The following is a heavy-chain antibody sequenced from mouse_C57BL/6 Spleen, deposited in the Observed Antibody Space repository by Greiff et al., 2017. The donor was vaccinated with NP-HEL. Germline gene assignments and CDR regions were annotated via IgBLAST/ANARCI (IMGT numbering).Heavy chain of an antibody. J-gene: IGHJ3*01. CDR1: GFTFSNYW. D-gene: IGHD3-2*02. CDR3: TESGYKRVWFAY. Sequence: EVQLVESGGGLVQPGGSMKLSCVASGFTFSNYWMNWVRQSPEKGLEWVAQIRLKSDNYATHYAESVKGRFTISRDDSKSSVYLQMNNLRAEDTGIYYCTESGYKRVWFAYWGQGTLVTVSA. CDR2: IRLKSDNYAT. V-gene: IGHV6-3*01.